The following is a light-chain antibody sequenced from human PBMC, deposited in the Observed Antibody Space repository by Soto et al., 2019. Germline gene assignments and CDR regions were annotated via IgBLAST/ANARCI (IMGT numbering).Light chain of an antibody. J-gene: IGKJ1*01. CDR3: HQYATSPQT. CDR2: GPS. CDR1: QSVPKNY. V-gene: IGKV3-20*01. Sequence: EIVLTQSPGTLSLSPGERATLSCRASQSVPKNYLAWYQQKPGKAPRLLIYGPSSRATGIPDRFSGSGSGTDFTLSISRLEPEDFAVYYCHQYATSPQTFGQGTKVEIK.